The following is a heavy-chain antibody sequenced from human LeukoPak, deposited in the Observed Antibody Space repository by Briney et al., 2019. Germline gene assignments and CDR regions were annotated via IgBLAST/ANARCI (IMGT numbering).Heavy chain of an antibody. D-gene: IGHD6-13*01. CDR2: TYYGSRWYN. CDR3: ARGKAAAGLQH. V-gene: IGHV6-1*01. CDR1: GDSFSSDSTA. J-gene: IGHJ1*01. Sequence: SQTLSLTCAITGDSFSSDSTAWNWIRLSPSRGLEWLGRTYYGSRWYNDYAASVKSRISINPDTSKNHFSLQLHSVTPEDTAVYYCARGKAAAGLQHWGQGSLVTVSS.